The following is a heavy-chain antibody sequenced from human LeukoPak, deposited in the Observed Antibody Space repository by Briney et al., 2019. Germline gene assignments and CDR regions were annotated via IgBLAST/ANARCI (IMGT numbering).Heavy chain of an antibody. J-gene: IGHJ5*02. CDR2: IYYSGST. Sequence: NPSETLSLTCTVSGGSISSSSYYWGWIRQPPGKGLEWIGSIYYSGSTYYNPSLKSRVTISVDTSKNQFSLKLNSVTAADTAVYYCARNRYYYGSGNYGVPNWFDPCGQGTLVTVSS. CDR3: ARNRYYYGSGNYGVPNWFDP. CDR1: GGSISSSSYY. V-gene: IGHV4-39*01. D-gene: IGHD3-10*01.